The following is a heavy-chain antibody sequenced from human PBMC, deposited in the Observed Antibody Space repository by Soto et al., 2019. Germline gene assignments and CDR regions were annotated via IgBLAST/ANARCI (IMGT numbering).Heavy chain of an antibody. CDR1: GIPFSHSA. Sequence: GGSLRLSCAASGIPFSHSAMSWTRQAPGKGQERDSAISRNGADTTYADPARGPFTISTDNSTDTLYLQTNSLRADEPAVYSFGKEGRGSGWFVCNYWGQGVLVTVSS. J-gene: IGHJ4*02. CDR2: ISRNGADT. D-gene: IGHD6-19*01. V-gene: IGHV3-23*01. CDR3: GKEGRGSGWFVCNY.